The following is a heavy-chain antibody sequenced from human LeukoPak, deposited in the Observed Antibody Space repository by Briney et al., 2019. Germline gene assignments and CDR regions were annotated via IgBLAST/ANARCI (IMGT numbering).Heavy chain of an antibody. J-gene: IGHJ4*02. Sequence: GSXXLSCSASGFXVSSXXXXXVRQAPGKGXXXXXVIYSXXXXYYXDSXXXXXXXXXDNFKNTVYLQMNSLRVEDTAMYYCTRGGSVPATRSFDYWGQGTLVTVSS. CDR3: TRGGSVPATRSFDY. D-gene: IGHD6-19*01. CDR2: IYSXXXX. V-gene: IGHV3-66*01. CDR1: GFXVSSXX.